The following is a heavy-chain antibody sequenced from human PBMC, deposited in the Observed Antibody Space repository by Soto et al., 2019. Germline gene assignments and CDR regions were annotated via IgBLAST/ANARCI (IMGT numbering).Heavy chain of an antibody. CDR3: AREAMVAAAGTRWFDP. CDR1: GGTFSSYA. V-gene: IGHV1-69*12. Sequence: QVQLVQSGAEVKKPGSSVKVSCKASGGTFSSYAISWVRQAPGQGLEWMGGIIPIFGTANYAQKFQGRVTINADESTSTAYLELSSLRSEDTAVYYCAREAMVAAAGTRWFDPWGQGTLVTVSS. J-gene: IGHJ5*02. D-gene: IGHD6-13*01. CDR2: IIPIFGTA.